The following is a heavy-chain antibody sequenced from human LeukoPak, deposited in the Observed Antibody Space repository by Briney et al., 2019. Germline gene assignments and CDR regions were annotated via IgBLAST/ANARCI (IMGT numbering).Heavy chain of an antibody. CDR1: GFTFSSYA. V-gene: IGHV3-30*04. J-gene: IGHJ6*03. CDR2: ISYDGSNK. CDR3: ARPLEYSSSSGLGYYYYMDV. Sequence: GGSLRLSCAASGFTFSSYAMHWVRQAPGKGLEWVAVISYDGSNKYYADSVKGRFTISRDNSKSTLYLQMNSLRAEGTAVYYCARPLEYSSSSGLGYYYYMDVWGKGTTVTVSS. D-gene: IGHD6-6*01.